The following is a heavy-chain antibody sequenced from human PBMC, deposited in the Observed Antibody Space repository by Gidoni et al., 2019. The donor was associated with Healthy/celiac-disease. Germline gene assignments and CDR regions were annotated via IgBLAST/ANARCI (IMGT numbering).Heavy chain of an antibody. CDR2: INHSGST. Sequence: QVQLQQWGAGLLKPSETLSLTCAVYGGSFSGYYWSWVRQPPGKGLEWIGEINHSGSTNYNPSLKSRVTISVDTSKNQFSLKLSSVTAADTAVYYCARGEGYCSGGSCYLYWFDPWGQGTLVTVSS. V-gene: IGHV4-34*01. CDR1: GGSFSGYY. CDR3: ARGEGYCSGGSCYLYWFDP. J-gene: IGHJ5*02. D-gene: IGHD2-15*01.